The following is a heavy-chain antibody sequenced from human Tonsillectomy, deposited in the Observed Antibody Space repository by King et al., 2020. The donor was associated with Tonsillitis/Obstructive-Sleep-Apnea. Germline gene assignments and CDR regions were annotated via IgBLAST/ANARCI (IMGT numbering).Heavy chain of an antibody. J-gene: IGHJ4*02. CDR3: ARDTIFGVVSATPYIDY. CDR2: ISYDGSNK. CDR1: GFTFSSYA. Sequence: VQLVESGGGVVQPGRSLRLSCAASGFTFSSYAMHWVRQAPGKGLEWVAVISYDGSNKYYADSVKGRFTISRDNSKNTLYLQMNSLRAEDTAVYYCARDTIFGVVSATPYIDYWGQGTLVTVSS. D-gene: IGHD3-3*01. V-gene: IGHV3-30*01.